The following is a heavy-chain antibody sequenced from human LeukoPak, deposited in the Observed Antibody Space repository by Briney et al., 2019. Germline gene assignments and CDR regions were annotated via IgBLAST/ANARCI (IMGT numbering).Heavy chain of an antibody. CDR1: GGSFSGHY. D-gene: IGHD3-22*01. J-gene: IGHJ4*02. Sequence: SETLSLTCAVTGGSFSGHYWSWIRQPPGKGLEWIGEINQSGSAKYNPSLKSRVTISVHLSKTEFSLELNSVTAADTAVYYCARGQPRNFDSSGYYSGGFYDYDFWGQGTLVTVSS. V-gene: IGHV4-34*01. CDR3: ARGQPRNFDSSGYYSGGFYDYDF. CDR2: INQSGSA.